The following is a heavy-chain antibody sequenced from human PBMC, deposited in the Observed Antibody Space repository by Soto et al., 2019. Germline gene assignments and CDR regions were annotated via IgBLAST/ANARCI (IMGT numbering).Heavy chain of an antibody. CDR2: INPNGGGT. V-gene: IGHV1-46*01. CDR3: ARDSSASATSYSFDY. Sequence: QVQLVQSGAEVKKPGASVKVSCKASGYKFINHYIHWVRQAPGVGLEWIGMINPNGGGTDYAQKSQGRVTRTTDTSASTVHMELSSLRSEDPAVYFCARDSSASATSYSFDYWGQGTLVTISS. CDR1: GYKFINHY. J-gene: IGHJ4*02. D-gene: IGHD3-10*01.